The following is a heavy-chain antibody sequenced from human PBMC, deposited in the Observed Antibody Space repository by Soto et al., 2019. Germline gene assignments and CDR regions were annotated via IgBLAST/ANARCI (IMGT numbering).Heavy chain of an antibody. CDR1: GDSISSDYYH. V-gene: IGHV4-39*01. J-gene: IGHJ5*01. CDR2: IYYSGST. CDR3: ARPRLTNYYDPNGYSWFDS. D-gene: IGHD3-22*01. Sequence: QLQLQESGPGLVKPSETLSLTCTVSGDSISSDYYHWGWIRQPPGKGLEWIGSIYYSGSTYYNPSLKSRVTISVDMSRNQFSLKLSSVTAADTAVYYCARPRLTNYYDPNGYSWFDSWDQGTLVTVSS.